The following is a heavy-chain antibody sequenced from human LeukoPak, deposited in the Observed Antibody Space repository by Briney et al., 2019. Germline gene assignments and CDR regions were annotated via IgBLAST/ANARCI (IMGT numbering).Heavy chain of an antibody. J-gene: IGHJ3*02. CDR3: ARVHWGTIDGAFDI. D-gene: IGHD7-27*01. CDR2: IKQDGSEK. CDR1: GFTFSSYW. V-gene: IGHV3-7*01. Sequence: AGGSLRLSCAASGFTFSSYWMSWVRQAPGKGLEWVANIKQDGSEKYYVDSVKGRFTISRDNAKNSLYLQMNSLRAEDTAVYYCARVHWGTIDGAFDIWGHGARVTVSS.